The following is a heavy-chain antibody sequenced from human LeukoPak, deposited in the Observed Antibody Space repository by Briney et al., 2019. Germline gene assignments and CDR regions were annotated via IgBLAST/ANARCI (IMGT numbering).Heavy chain of an antibody. CDR2: IYPGDSDT. D-gene: IGHD3-10*01. J-gene: IGHJ5*02. Sequence: GESLEISCKGSGYRFTSYWIGWARQMPGKGLEWMGIIYPGDSDTRYSPSFQGQVTISADKSISTAYLQWSSLRASDTAMYYCARQRFTMRAYAGNWFDPWGQGTLVTVSS. CDR3: ARQRFTMRAYAGNWFDP. V-gene: IGHV5-51*01. CDR1: GYRFTSYW.